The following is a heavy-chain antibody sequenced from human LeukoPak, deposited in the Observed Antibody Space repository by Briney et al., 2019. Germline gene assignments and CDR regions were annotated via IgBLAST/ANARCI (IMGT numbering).Heavy chain of an antibody. J-gene: IGHJ4*02. CDR1: GGSFSGYY. V-gene: IGHV4-34*01. CDR2: INHSGST. Sequence: PETLSLTCAVYGGSFSGYYWSGIRQPPGKGLEWIGEINHSGSTNYNPSLKSRVTISVDTSKNQFSLKLSSVTAADTAVYYCARGSHVGGVDYWGQGTLVTVSS. D-gene: IGHD3-16*01. CDR3: ARGSHVGGVDY.